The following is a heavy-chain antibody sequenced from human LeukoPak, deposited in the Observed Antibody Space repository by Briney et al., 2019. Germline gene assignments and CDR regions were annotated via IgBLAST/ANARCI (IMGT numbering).Heavy chain of an antibody. CDR3: ATWAGGAGPQYYFDY. D-gene: IGHD3/OR15-3a*01. J-gene: IGHJ4*02. CDR1: GYTLTELS. V-gene: IGHV1-69*05. Sequence: ASVKVSCKVSGYTLTELSMHWVRQAPGQGLEWMGGIIPIFGTANYAQKFQGRVTITTDESTSTAYMELSSLRSEDTAVYYCATWAGGAGPQYYFDYWGQGTLVTVSS. CDR2: IIPIFGTA.